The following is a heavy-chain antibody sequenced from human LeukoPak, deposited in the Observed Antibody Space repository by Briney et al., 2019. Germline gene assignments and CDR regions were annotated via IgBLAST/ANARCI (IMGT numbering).Heavy chain of an antibody. J-gene: IGHJ5*02. V-gene: IGHV3-74*01. CDR3: ASSTKEPVAHWFDP. CDR2: INSDGSST. Sequence: GGSLRLSCAASGFTFSSYWMHWVRQAPGKGLVWVSRINSDGSSTNYAASVKGRFTISRDNAKNTLYLQMNSLRAEDTAVYYCASSTKEPVAHWFDPWGQGALVTVSS. D-gene: IGHD2-2*01. CDR1: GFTFSSYW.